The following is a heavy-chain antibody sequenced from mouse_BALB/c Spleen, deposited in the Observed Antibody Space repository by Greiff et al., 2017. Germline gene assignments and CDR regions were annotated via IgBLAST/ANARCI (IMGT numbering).Heavy chain of an antibody. J-gene: IGHJ4*01. Sequence: DVMLVESGGGLVQPGGSRKLSCAASGFTFSSFGMHWVRQAPEKGLEWVAYISSGSSTIYYADTVKGRFTISRDNPKNTLFLQMTSLRSEDTAMYYCAGLPSYDGYYRYAMDYWGQGTSVTVSS. CDR2: ISSGSSTI. V-gene: IGHV5-17*02. CDR3: AGLPSYDGYYRYAMDY. D-gene: IGHD2-3*01. CDR1: GFTFSSFG.